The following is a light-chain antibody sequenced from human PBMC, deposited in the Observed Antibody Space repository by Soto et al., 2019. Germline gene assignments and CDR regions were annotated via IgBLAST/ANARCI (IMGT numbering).Light chain of an antibody. J-gene: IGKJ3*01. Sequence: EIEMTQSPATLSVSPGERATLSCRASQSVSSNLAWYQQKPGQAPRLLIYGASTRATGIPARFSGSGSGTEFTLTISSLQSEDFAVYYCQQYNNLFTFGPGTKVDIK. CDR2: GAS. V-gene: IGKV3-15*01. CDR3: QQYNNLFT. CDR1: QSVSSN.